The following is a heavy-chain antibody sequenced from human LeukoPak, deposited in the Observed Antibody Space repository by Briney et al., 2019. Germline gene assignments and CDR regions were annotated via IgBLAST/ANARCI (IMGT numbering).Heavy chain of an antibody. J-gene: IGHJ6*02. D-gene: IGHD3-10*01. CDR1: GYTLTTSD. CDR2: MNPNTGHT. Sequence: GASVKVSCKASGYTLTTSDINWVRQATGQGLEWMGWMNPNTGHTGFTQKFQGRVTMTRSISLYTAYMELSSLRSEDTAVYFCGRVQSGSLLRYGMDVWGQGTTVTVSS. CDR3: GRVQSGSLLRYGMDV. V-gene: IGHV1-8*01.